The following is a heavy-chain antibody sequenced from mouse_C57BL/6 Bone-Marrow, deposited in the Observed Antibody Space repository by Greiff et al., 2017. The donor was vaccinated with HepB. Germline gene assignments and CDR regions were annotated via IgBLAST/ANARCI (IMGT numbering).Heavy chain of an antibody. J-gene: IGHJ3*01. Sequence: EVQLQQSGGGLVKPGGSLKLSCAASGFTFSDYGMHWVGQAPEKGLEWVAYISSGSSTTYYADTVKGRFTISRDNAKNTLFLQMTSLRSEDTAMYYCARPGFAYWGQGTLVTVSA. CDR3: ARPGFAY. CDR1: GFTFSDYG. CDR2: ISSGSSTT. V-gene: IGHV5-17*01.